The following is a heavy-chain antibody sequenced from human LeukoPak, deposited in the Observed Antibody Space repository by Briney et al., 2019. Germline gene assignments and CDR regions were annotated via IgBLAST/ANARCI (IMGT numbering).Heavy chain of an antibody. Sequence: GASVKVSCKASGYTFTGYYLHWVRQAPGQGLEWMGWINPSSGATNYAQKFQGRVTMTRDTSITTSYMELSRLRSDDTAVYYCARGRGSGWYPSDYWGQGTLVTASS. V-gene: IGHV1-2*02. D-gene: IGHD6-19*01. CDR2: INPSSGAT. J-gene: IGHJ4*02. CDR3: ARGRGSGWYPSDY. CDR1: GYTFTGYY.